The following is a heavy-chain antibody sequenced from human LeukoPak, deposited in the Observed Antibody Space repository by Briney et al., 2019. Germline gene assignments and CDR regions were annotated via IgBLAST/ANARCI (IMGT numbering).Heavy chain of an antibody. CDR3: ARAVLYYYYGMDV. V-gene: IGHV3-48*03. J-gene: IGHJ6*02. Sequence: GGSLRLSCAASGFTFSSYEMNWVRQAPGKGLEWVSYISSSGGTIYYADSVKGRFTISRDNAKNSLYLQMNSLRAEDTVVYYCARAVLYYYYGMDVWGQGTTVTVSS. CDR1: GFTFSSYE. CDR2: ISSSGGTI.